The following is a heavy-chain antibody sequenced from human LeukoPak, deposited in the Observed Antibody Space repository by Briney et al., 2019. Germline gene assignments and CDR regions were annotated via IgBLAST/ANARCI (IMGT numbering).Heavy chain of an antibody. CDR2: INRDGSRT. CDR1: GFTFDDYA. CDR3: TRITYCGGDCQTNIDY. Sequence: GGSLRLSCAASGFTFDDYAMHWVRQAPGKGLVWVSRINRDGSRTSYADSVKGRFTISRDNAKNTLYLQMNSLRAEDTAVYYCTRITYCGGDCQTNIDYWGQGALVTVSS. J-gene: IGHJ4*02. V-gene: IGHV3-74*01. D-gene: IGHD2-21*02.